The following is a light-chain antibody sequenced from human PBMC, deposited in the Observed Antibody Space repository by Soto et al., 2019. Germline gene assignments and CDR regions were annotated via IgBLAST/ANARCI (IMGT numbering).Light chain of an antibody. CDR1: QAIRND. J-gene: IGKJ4*01. V-gene: IGKV1-6*01. Sequence: AVQMTQSPSSLSASVGARVTITCRASQAIRNDLSWYQQKPGKAPKLLIFDASKLQSGVPSRFSGSGFGTEFTLTITTLQPEDFATYYCLQDDHYPLTFGGDTKVEIK. CDR2: DAS. CDR3: LQDDHYPLT.